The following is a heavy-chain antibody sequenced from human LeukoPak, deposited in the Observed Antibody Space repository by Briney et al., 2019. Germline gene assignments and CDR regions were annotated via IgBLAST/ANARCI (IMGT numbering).Heavy chain of an antibody. CDR3: AKGGLSELYCSGGSCYSTLDY. J-gene: IGHJ4*02. D-gene: IGHD2-15*01. CDR1: GFTFSSYA. CDR2: IGGSGDST. V-gene: IGHV3-23*01. Sequence: GGSLRLSCAASGFTFSSYAMTWVRQAPGKGLEWVSAIGGSGDSTYYADSVKGRFTISRDNSKNTLYLQMNSLRAEDTAVYYCAKGGLSELYCSGGSCYSTLDYWGQGTLVTVSS.